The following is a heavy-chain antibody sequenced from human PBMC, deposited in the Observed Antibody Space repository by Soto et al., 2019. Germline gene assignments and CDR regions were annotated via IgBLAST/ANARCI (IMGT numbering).Heavy chain of an antibody. CDR2: IDYSGST. CDR3: ERTLNWNYSTWFDP. CDR1: GRSISSGTHY. D-gene: IGHD1-7*01. Sequence: QVQLQESGPGRVKPSQTLSLSCAVSGRSISSGTHYWSWIRQLPGKGLEWIGYIDYSGSTDYNPSPKSRVTISVDTSKNQFSLRMTSVTAAHTAVYYCERTLNWNYSTWFDPWGQGTLVTVSS. J-gene: IGHJ5*02. V-gene: IGHV4-31*11.